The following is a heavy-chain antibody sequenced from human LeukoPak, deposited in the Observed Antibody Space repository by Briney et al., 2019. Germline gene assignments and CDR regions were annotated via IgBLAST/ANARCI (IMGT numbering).Heavy chain of an antibody. V-gene: IGHV4-31*03. CDR3: ARVPGPSGLVSGNWFDP. CDR1: GGSISSGGYY. CDR2: IYYSGST. D-gene: IGHD3-16*01. Sequence: PSETLSLTCTVSGGSISSGGYYWSWIRQHPGKGLEWLGYIYYSGSTYYNPSLKSRVTISVDTSKNQFSLKLSSVTAADTAVYYCARVPGPSGLVSGNWFDPWGQGTLVTVSS. J-gene: IGHJ5*02.